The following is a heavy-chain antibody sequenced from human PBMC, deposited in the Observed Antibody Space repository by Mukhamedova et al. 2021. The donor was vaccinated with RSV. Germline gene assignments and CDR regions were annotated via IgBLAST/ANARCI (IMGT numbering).Heavy chain of an antibody. CDR3: AREERLLGPLNY. Sequence: AVIWYDGSNKFYADSVKGRFTISRDNSKNTLYLQMNSLRAEDTAVYYCAREERLLGPLNYWGQGTLVTVS. D-gene: IGHD3-3*01. J-gene: IGHJ4*02. CDR2: IWYDGSNK. V-gene: IGHV3-33*01.